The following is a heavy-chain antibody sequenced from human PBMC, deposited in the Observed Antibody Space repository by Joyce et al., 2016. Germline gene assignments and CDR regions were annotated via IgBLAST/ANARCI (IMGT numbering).Heavy chain of an antibody. Sequence: EVQLVESGGGLVLPGGSLRLSCAASGFTFSNSWVTWVRQAPGQGLEWVANINQDGTSKFYVESGKGRFTISRDNAKNSLYLHMNSLRVEDSAVYYCARQFGMGTIAFDYWGQGTLVTVSS. V-gene: IGHV3-7*05. CDR1: GFTFSNSW. J-gene: IGHJ4*02. CDR2: INQDGTSK. D-gene: IGHD5-24*01. CDR3: ARQFGMGTIAFDY.